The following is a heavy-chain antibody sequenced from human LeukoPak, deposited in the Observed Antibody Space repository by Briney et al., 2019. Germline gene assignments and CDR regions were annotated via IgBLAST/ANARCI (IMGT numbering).Heavy chain of an antibody. CDR3: ARYPIAGPGSPKIYFDY. J-gene: IGHJ4*02. D-gene: IGHD6-13*01. CDR2: IYPGDSDT. Sequence: GESLKISCKGSGYSFTRYWIGWVRQMPGKGLEWMGIIYPGDSDTRYSPSFQGQVTISADKPTSTAYLQWSSLKASDTAMYYCARYPIAGPGSPKIYFDYWGQGALVTVSS. CDR1: GYSFTRYW. V-gene: IGHV5-51*04.